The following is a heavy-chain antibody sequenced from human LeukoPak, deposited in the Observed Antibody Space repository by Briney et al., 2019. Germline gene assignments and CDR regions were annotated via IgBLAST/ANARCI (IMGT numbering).Heavy chain of an antibody. J-gene: IGHJ4*02. CDR1: GFTFSSYG. CDR3: ARNFGPYSNILYSLDY. D-gene: IGHD6-13*01. Sequence: GGSLRLSCAASGFTFSSYGMHWVRQAPGKGLEWVAVISYDGSNKYYADSVKGRFTISRENSKNTLYLQMNSLRAVDTAVYYCARNFGPYSNILYSLDYWGQGTLVTVSS. V-gene: IGHV3-30*19. CDR2: ISYDGSNK.